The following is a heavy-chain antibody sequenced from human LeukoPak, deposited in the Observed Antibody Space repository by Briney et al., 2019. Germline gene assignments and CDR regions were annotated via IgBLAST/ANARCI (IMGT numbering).Heavy chain of an antibody. J-gene: IGHJ4*02. Sequence: PGGSLRLSCAASGFTVSSNYMSWVRQAPGKGLEWVSVIYGGGSTYYAASVKGRFTISRDNSKNTLYLQMNSLSAEDTAVYYCARDVDFWSGYYPADWGQGTLVTVSS. CDR3: ARDVDFWSGYYPAD. CDR1: GFTVSSNY. V-gene: IGHV3-53*01. D-gene: IGHD3-3*01. CDR2: IYGGGST.